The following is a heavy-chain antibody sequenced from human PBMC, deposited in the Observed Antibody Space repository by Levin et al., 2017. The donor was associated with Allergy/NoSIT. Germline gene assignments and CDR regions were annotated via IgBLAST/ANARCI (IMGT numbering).Heavy chain of an antibody. D-gene: IGHD1-26*01. CDR1: GFSFSSFG. Sequence: GGSLRLSCAASGFSFSSFGAHWIRQAPGKGLEWVALISYDGSAKSYGDSVKGRFTISRDNSNNTLSLQMSSLGPDDTGVYFCARDLGRISWSFDYWGQGTLVTVSS. CDR3: ARDLGRISWSFDY. CDR2: ISYDGSAK. V-gene: IGHV3-30*03. J-gene: IGHJ4*02.